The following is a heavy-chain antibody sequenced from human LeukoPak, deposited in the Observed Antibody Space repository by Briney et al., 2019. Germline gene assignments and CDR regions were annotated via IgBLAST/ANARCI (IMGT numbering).Heavy chain of an antibody. D-gene: IGHD2-21*02. Sequence: PGGSLRLSCAASGFTFSNAWMSWVRQAPGKGLEWVGRIKSKTDGGTTDYAAPVKGRFTISRDDSKNTLYLQMNSLKTEDTAVYYCTTEGILAYCGGDCYSMFAFDIWGQGIMVTVSS. J-gene: IGHJ3*02. CDR1: GFTFSNAW. CDR2: IKSKTDGGTT. V-gene: IGHV3-15*01. CDR3: TTEGILAYCGGDCYSMFAFDI.